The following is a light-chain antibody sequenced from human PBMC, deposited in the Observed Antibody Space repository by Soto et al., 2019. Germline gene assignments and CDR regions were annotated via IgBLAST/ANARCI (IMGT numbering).Light chain of an antibody. V-gene: IGKV3-15*01. J-gene: IGKJ5*01. Sequence: EIVITQSPATLSVSPGERVTLSCRASQSVSSNLAWYQQKPGQSPRLLIYGASTRATGIPARFSGSGSGTEFTLTISSLQPEDFATYYCQQHGQWPITFGQGTRLEIK. CDR1: QSVSSN. CDR3: QQHGQWPIT. CDR2: GAS.